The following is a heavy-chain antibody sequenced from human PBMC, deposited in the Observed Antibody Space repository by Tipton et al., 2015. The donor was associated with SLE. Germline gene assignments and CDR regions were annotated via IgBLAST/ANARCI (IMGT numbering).Heavy chain of an antibody. CDR3: GTNPNWGGKVWGV. CDR1: GFTFSDYW. Sequence: SLRLSCVGSGFTFSDYWMTWVRQVPGMGLEWVALIKHDGSQQDYVDSVKGRFTIFRDNARNSLYLQMNSLRAEDTAIYYCGTNPNWGGKVWGVWGPGTVVTVSS. CDR2: IKHDGSQQ. J-gene: IGHJ3*01. D-gene: IGHD3-16*01. V-gene: IGHV3-7*03.